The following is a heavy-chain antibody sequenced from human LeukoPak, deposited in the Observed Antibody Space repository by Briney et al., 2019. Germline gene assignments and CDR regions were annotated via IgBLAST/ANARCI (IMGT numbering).Heavy chain of an antibody. V-gene: IGHV4-39*07. CDR2: IYYSGST. CDR1: GGSISSSSYY. D-gene: IGHD2-15*01. J-gene: IGHJ4*02. CDR3: ARVPRSGGSCYLDY. Sequence: SETLSLTCTVSGGSISSSSYYWGWIRQPPGKGLEWVGSIYYSGSTYYNPSLKSRVTISVDTSKNQFSLKLSSVTAADTAVYYCARVPRSGGSCYLDYWGQGTLVTVSS.